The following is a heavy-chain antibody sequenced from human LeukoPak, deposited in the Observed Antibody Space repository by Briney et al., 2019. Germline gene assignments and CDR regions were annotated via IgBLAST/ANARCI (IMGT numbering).Heavy chain of an antibody. J-gene: IGHJ6*03. V-gene: IGHV4-39*01. Sequence: SETLSLTCTVSGGSISSSSYYWGWIRQPPGQGLEWIGSIYYSGSTYYNPSLKSRVTISVDTSKNQFSLKLSSVTAADTAVYYCARSPERITMVRGIPYYYYYMDVWGKGTTVTVSS. CDR1: GGSISSSSYY. D-gene: IGHD3-10*01. CDR2: IYYSGST. CDR3: ARSPERITMVRGIPYYYYYMDV.